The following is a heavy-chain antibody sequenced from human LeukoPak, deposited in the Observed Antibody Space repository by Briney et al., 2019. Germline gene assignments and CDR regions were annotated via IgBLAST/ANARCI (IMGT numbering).Heavy chain of an antibody. D-gene: IGHD5-24*01. CDR2: IYYSGST. Sequence: SETLSLTCTVSGGSISSYYWSWIRQPPGKGLEWIGCIYYSGSTNYNPSFKSRVTISVDTSKNQFSLKLTSVTAADTAVYYCARHPSGRMWLQQGGWFDPWGQGTLVTVSS. J-gene: IGHJ5*02. CDR1: GGSISSYY. CDR3: ARHPSGRMWLQQGGWFDP. V-gene: IGHV4-59*08.